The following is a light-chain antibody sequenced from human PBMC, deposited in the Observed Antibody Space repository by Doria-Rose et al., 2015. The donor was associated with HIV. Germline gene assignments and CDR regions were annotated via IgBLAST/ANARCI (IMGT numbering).Light chain of an antibody. CDR3: HQCGTLWT. Sequence: EIVLTQSPGTLSLSPGERATLSCRVSQSFSSTYLAWYQQKPGQAPSLLIYDGSTRATGIPDRFSASGSGTDFTLTINRLEPEDFALYYCHQCGTLWTFGQGTKVEI. CDR2: DGS. J-gene: IGKJ1*01. CDR1: QSFSSTY. V-gene: IGKV3-20*01.